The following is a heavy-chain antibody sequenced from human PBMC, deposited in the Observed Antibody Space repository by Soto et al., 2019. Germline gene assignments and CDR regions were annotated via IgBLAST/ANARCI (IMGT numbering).Heavy chain of an antibody. CDR1: GYTFTTYD. D-gene: IGHD3-22*01. J-gene: IGHJ4*02. V-gene: IGHV1-8*02. CDR2: MNPNSGNT. Sequence: QVQLVQSGAEVKKPGASVKVSCKASGYTFTTYDINWVRQAAGQGLVWMGWMNPNSGNTGYAQKFQGRVTMTRDTSISTDYMELSDLRSEDTAVYYCDRGQYFSDSSGYDDYWGQGTQVTVSS. CDR3: DRGQYFSDSSGYDDY.